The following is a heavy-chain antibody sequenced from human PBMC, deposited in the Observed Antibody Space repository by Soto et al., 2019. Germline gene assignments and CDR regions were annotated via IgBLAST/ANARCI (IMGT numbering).Heavy chain of an antibody. CDR2: IMPIFRTA. D-gene: IGHD3-3*02. CDR1: GGTFSTAA. Sequence: QVQVEQSGAEVKKPGSSVKVSCKASGGTFSTAAISWVRQAPGQGLEWMGGIMPIFRTADYAQKFQGRVTITADESTTTAYLEQRSLRSEDTAVYYCARDKDRPQLGGNYYYIMDVWGQGTTVTVSS. CDR3: ARDKDRPQLGGNYYYIMDV. J-gene: IGHJ6*02. V-gene: IGHV1-69*12.